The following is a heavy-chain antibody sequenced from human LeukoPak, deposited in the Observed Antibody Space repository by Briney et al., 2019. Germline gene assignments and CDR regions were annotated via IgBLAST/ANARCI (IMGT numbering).Heavy chain of an antibody. CDR3: ARGPSGPRPGNWFDP. V-gene: IGHV3-21*01. D-gene: IGHD5-12*01. J-gene: IGHJ5*02. Sequence: GGSLRLSCAASGFSFGSYGMNWVRQAPGKGLEWVSSISSSSNYIFYADSVKGRFTISRDNARNTLYLHMNSLRVEDTTIYYCARGPSGPRPGNWFDPWGQGTLVTVSS. CDR2: ISSSSNYI. CDR1: GFSFGSYG.